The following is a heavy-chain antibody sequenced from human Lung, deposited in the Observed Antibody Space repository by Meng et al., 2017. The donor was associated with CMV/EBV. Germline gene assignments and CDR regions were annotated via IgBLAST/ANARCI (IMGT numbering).Heavy chain of an antibody. V-gene: IGHV1-46*01. CDR2: INPSGGST. CDR1: GYTFTSYY. Sequence: AXVXVSXXASGYTFTSYYIHWVRQAPGQGLEWMGIINPSGGSTSYAQKFQGRVTMTRDTSTSTVYMELSSLRSEDTAVYYCSTSCSQWGYYYYYGMDVWGQGTTVXVSS. CDR3: STSCSQWGYYYYYGMDV. J-gene: IGHJ6*02. D-gene: IGHD2-2*01.